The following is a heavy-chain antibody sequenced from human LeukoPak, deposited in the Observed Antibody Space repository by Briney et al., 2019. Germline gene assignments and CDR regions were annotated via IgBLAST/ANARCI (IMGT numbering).Heavy chain of an antibody. Sequence: SETLSLTCTVSGGSISSYYWSWIRQPAGKGLEWIGRIYTSGSTNYNPSLKSRVTMSVDTSKNQFSLKLSSVTAADTAVYYCARVADSSGYYEYYSDYWGQGTLVTVSS. CDR1: GGSISSYY. CDR3: ARVADSSGYYEYYSDY. V-gene: IGHV4-4*07. J-gene: IGHJ4*02. D-gene: IGHD3-22*01. CDR2: IYTSGST.